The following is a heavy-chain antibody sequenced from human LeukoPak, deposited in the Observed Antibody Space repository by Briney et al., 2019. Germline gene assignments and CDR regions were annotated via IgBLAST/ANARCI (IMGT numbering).Heavy chain of an antibody. J-gene: IGHJ4*02. CDR3: ARPAPRYYYGSGSYYFDY. V-gene: IGHV4-39*01. D-gene: IGHD3-10*01. CDR2: IYYSGST. Sequence: PSETLSLTCTVSGGSISSSSYYWGWIRQPPGKGLEWIGSIYYSGSTYYSPSLKSRVTISVDTSKNQFSLKLSSVTAADTAVYYCARPAPRYYYGSGSYYFDYWGQGTLVTVPS. CDR1: GGSISSSSYY.